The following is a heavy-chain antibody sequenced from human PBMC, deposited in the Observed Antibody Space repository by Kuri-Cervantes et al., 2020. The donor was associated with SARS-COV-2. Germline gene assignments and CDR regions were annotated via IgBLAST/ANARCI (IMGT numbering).Heavy chain of an antibody. Sequence: LSLTCAASGFTFSGHWIHWVRQAPGKGLVWVSRINPDGSYTNNADSVKGRFTLSRDKAKNMLFLQMNSLRAEDTAVYYCARGRVRFLEWLSQIKVEHGMDVWGQGTTVTVSS. J-gene: IGHJ6*02. V-gene: IGHV3-74*01. CDR1: GFTFSGHW. D-gene: IGHD3-3*01. CDR3: ARGRVRFLEWLSQIKVEHGMDV. CDR2: INPDGSYT.